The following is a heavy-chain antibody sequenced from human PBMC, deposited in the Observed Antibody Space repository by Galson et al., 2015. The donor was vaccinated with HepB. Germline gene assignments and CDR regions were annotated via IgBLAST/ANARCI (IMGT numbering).Heavy chain of an antibody. D-gene: IGHD3-22*01. V-gene: IGHV3-23*01. CDR2: ISGSGGGT. CDR3: AKDATLIEAKFDY. J-gene: IGHJ4*02. CDR1: GFTFSNYA. Sequence: SLRLSCAASGFTFSNYAMSWVRQAPGKGLEWVSAISGSGGGTYYADSVKGRFTISRDNSKNTLYLQMNSLRAEDTAVYYCAKDATLIEAKFDYWGQGTLVTVSS.